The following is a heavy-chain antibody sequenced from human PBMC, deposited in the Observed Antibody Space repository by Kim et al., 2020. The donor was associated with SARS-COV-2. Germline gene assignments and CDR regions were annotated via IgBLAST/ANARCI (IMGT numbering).Heavy chain of an antibody. CDR3: ARASGEERVHNYSSSKYYFDY. D-gene: IGHD6-13*01. J-gene: IGHJ4*02. CDR1: GDRVSSNSAA. Sequence: SQTLSLTCAISGDRVSSNSAAWNWIRQSPSRGLEWLGRTYYRSKWYNDYAVSVKSRITINPDTSKNQFSLQLNSVTPEDTAVYYCARASGEERVHNYSSSKYYFDYWGQGTLVTVSS. V-gene: IGHV6-1*01. CDR2: TYYRSKWYN.